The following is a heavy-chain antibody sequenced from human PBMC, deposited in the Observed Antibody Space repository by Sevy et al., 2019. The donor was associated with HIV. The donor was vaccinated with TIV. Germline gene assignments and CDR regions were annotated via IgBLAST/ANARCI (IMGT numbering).Heavy chain of an antibody. CDR2: ISYIGNT. J-gene: IGHJ3*02. CDR3: ARGKGTEITLSAFDI. CDR1: GGSINIYS. V-gene: IGHV4-59*01. D-gene: IGHD3-16*01. Sequence: SETLSLTCTVSGGSINIYSWNWIRQPPGKGLEWIGYISYIGNTNYNPSLKSRVTISVDTSKNLFSLSLRSVTAADTAVYDGARGKGTEITLSAFDIWGQGTMVTVSS.